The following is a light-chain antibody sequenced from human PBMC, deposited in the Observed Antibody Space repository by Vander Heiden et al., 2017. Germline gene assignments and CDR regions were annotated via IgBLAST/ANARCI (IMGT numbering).Light chain of an antibody. CDR2: QDS. CDR3: QAWDSSTVV. CDR1: KLGDKY. Sequence: SYELTQPPSVYVSPGQTASITCSGDKLGDKYACWYQQKPGQSPVLVLYQDSKRPSGVPERFSGSNSGNTATLTIRGTQAMDEADYYCQAWDSSTVVFGGGTKLTVL. V-gene: IGLV3-1*01. J-gene: IGLJ2*01.